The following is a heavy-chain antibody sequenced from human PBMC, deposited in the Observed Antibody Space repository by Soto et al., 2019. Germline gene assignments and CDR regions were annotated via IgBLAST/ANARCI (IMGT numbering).Heavy chain of an antibody. CDR3: TRLISAAQDY. V-gene: IGHV3-73*01. Sequence: EVLLVESGGGLVQPGGSLKLSCAASGFVFKDSSIHWVCQASGKGLEWVGRIRDRAFSYATAYAASVKGRFTISRDDSTNTAYLQMNSLKTEDTAIYYCTRLISAAQDYWGQGTLVTVSS. CDR1: GFVFKDSS. D-gene: IGHD3-10*01. CDR2: IRDRAFSYAT. J-gene: IGHJ4*02.